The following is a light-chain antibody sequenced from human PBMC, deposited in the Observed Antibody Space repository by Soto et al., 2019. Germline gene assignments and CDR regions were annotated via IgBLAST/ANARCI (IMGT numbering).Light chain of an antibody. V-gene: IGKV3-15*01. Sequence: EKVMTQSPATLSVSPGERATLSCRASQSVSSNLAWYQQKPGQAPRLLIYGASTRATGIPARFSGSGSGTEFTLTISSLQSEDFAVYYCQQYNNWPPYTFGRGTKLEIK. CDR2: GAS. CDR3: QQYNNWPPYT. J-gene: IGKJ2*01. CDR1: QSVSSN.